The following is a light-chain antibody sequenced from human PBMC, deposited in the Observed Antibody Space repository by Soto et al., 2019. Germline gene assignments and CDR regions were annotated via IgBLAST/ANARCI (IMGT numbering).Light chain of an antibody. V-gene: IGKV3-20*01. J-gene: IGKJ1*01. CDR1: KSVSTSY. CDR2: GAS. Sequence: EIVLTQSPGTLSLSPGERATLSCRASKSVSTSYLAWYQQKPGQAPRLLIYGASSRATGIPDRCSGSGSGTDFTLTVSRLEPGDFAVYHCRHYCDSLTWTFGQGTKVDIK. CDR3: RHYCDSLTWT.